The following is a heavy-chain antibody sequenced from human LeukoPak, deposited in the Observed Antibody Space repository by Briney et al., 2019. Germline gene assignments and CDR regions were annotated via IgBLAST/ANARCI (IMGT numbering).Heavy chain of an antibody. J-gene: IGHJ4*02. CDR1: GGSFSGYY. D-gene: IGHD2-15*01. CDR2: IHYSGNT. CDR3: ARGVVVAATLFDY. V-gene: IGHV4-34*01. Sequence: SETLSLTCAVYGGSFSGYYWSWIRQPPGKGLEWIGNIHYSGNTHYNPSLKSRVTISVDTSKNQFSLKLSSVTAADTAVYYCARGVVVAATLFDYWGQGTLVTVSS.